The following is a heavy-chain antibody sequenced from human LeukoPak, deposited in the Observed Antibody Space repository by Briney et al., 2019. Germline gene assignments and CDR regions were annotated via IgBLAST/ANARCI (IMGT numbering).Heavy chain of an antibody. CDR3: ARAGFGESAYMAGYYYGMDV. J-gene: IGHJ6*02. V-gene: IGHV1-18*01. CDR2: ISAYNGNT. D-gene: IGHD3-10*01. CDR1: GYTFTSYG. Sequence: ASVKVSCKASGYTFTSYGISWVRQAPGQGLEWMGWISAYNGNTNYAQKLQGRVTMTTDTSTGTAYMELRSLRSDDTAVYYCARAGFGESAYMAGYYYGMDVWGQGTTVTVSS.